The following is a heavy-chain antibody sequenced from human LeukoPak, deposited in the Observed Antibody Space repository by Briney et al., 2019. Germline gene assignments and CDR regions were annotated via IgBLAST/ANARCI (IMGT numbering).Heavy chain of an antibody. V-gene: IGHV4-59*08. D-gene: IGHD4-23*01. CDR2: IYYDGST. CDR1: GGSISYYH. CDR3: ARHKYTAVAFEF. Sequence: SETLSLTCAVSGGSISYYHWSWIRQPPGKGLEWIGYIYYDGSTNYSPSLKSRVTISLDTSKNQFSLRLSSVTAADTAVYYCARHKYTAVAFEFWGQGTLVTVSS. J-gene: IGHJ4*02.